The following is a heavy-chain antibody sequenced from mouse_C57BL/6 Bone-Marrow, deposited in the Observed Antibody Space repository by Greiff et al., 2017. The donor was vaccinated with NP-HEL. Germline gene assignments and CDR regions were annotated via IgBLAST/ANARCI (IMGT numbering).Heavy chain of an antibody. J-gene: IGHJ3*01. CDR3: ARGLGSWFAY. Sequence: QVQLQQPGAELVKPGASVKLSCKASGYTFTSYWMHWVKQRPGQGLEWIGMIHPNSGSTNYNEKFKSKATLTVDKSSSTAYMQLRSLTSEDSAVYYCARGLGSWFAYWGQGTLVTVSA. CDR1: GYTFTSYW. D-gene: IGHD3-3*01. V-gene: IGHV1-64*01. CDR2: IHPNSGST.